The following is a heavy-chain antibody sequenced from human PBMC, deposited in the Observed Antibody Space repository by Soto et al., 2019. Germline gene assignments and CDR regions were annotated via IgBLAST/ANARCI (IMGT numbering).Heavy chain of an antibody. CDR1: GFTFSSYG. CDR3: ARDNHYYGSGSKYWYFDL. CDR2: IWYDGSNK. V-gene: IGHV3-33*01. J-gene: IGHJ2*01. D-gene: IGHD3-10*01. Sequence: GGSLRLSCAASGFTFSSYGMHWVRQAPGKGLEWVAVIWYDGSNKYYADSVKGRFTISRDNSKNTRYLQMNSLRAEDTAVYYCARDNHYYGSGSKYWYFDLWGRGTLVTVSS.